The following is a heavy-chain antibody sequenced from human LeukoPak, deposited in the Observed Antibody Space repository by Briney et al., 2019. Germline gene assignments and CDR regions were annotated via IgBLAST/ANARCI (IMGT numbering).Heavy chain of an antibody. CDR1: GGSISSSSYY. CDR3: ARVNDILTGYFDY. Sequence: SETLSLTCTVSGGSISSSSYYWGWIRQPPGKGLEWIGSIYYGGSTYYNPSLKSRVTISVDTSKNQFSLKLSSVTAADTAVYYCARVNDILTGYFDYWGQGTLVTVSS. J-gene: IGHJ4*02. CDR2: IYYGGST. D-gene: IGHD3-9*01. V-gene: IGHV4-39*01.